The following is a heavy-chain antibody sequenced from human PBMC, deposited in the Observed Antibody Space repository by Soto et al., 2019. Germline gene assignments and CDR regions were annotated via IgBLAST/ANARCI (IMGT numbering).Heavy chain of an antibody. D-gene: IGHD1-26*01. Sequence: SETLSLTCVVYSGSFSGYYWSWIRQSPGKGLEWIGEINHSGSTNYSPSLKSRVTISVDTSKNQFSLMLSTVTAADTAVYYCARSRVGAPSPWAYWGQGTLVTVSS. CDR1: SGSFSGYY. V-gene: IGHV4-34*01. CDR2: INHSGST. J-gene: IGHJ4*02. CDR3: ARSRVGAPSPWAY.